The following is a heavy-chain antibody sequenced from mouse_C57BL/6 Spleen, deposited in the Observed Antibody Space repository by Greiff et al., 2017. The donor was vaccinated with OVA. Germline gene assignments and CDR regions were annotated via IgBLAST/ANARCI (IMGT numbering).Heavy chain of an antibody. V-gene: IGHV1-26*01. CDR2: INPNNGGT. CDR1: GYTFTDYY. Sequence: VQLQQSGPELVKPGASVKISCKASGYTFTDYYMNWVKQSHGKSLEWIGDINPNNGGTSYNQKFKGKATLTVDKSSSQAYMELRSLTSEDSAVYYCARIYYSNYDAMDYWGQGTSVTVSS. D-gene: IGHD2-5*01. J-gene: IGHJ4*01. CDR3: ARIYYSNYDAMDY.